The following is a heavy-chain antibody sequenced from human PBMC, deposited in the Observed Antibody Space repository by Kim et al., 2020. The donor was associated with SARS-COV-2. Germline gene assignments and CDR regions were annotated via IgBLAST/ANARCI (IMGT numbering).Heavy chain of an antibody. Sequence: GGSLRLSCAASGLSFDDSAMHWVRQAPGKGLEWLAVISYDGRNKDYADSVKGRFTISRDNPKRTLFLQMNSLRVEDTGVYYCARGNYHDTLSLSGYSSGMDVWGQGTTVTVSS. J-gene: IGHJ6*02. V-gene: IGHV3-30-3*01. CDR3: ARGNYHDTLSLSGYSSGMDV. D-gene: IGHD3-22*01. CDR2: ISYDGRNK. CDR1: GLSFDDSA.